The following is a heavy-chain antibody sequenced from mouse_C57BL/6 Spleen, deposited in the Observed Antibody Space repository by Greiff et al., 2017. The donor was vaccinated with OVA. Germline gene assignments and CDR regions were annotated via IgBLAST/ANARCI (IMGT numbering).Heavy chain of an antibody. D-gene: IGHD2-2*01. V-gene: IGHV1-69*01. J-gene: IGHJ2*01. CDR2: IDPSDSYT. Sequence: QVQLQQPGAELVMPGASVKLSCKASGYTFTSYWMHWVKQRPGQGLEWIGEIDPSDSYTNYNQKFKGKSTLTVDKSSSTAYMQLSSLTSEDSAVYYGARGGYGYDYFDDWGQGTTLTVSS. CDR3: ARGGYGYDYFDD. CDR1: GYTFTSYW.